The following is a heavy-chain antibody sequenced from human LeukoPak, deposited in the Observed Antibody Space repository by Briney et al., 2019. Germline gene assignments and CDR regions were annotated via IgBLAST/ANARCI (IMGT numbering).Heavy chain of an antibody. D-gene: IGHD2-2*01. CDR1: GYSISSGYY. CDR2: MYHSGST. Sequence: PSETLSLTCAVSGYSISSGYYWGWIRQPPGKGLEWIGSMYHSGSTYYNPSLKSRVTISVDTSKNQFSLKLSSVTAADTAVYYCARHVGLPAAIPYYFDYWGQGTLVTVSS. V-gene: IGHV4-38-2*01. CDR3: ARHVGLPAAIPYYFDY. J-gene: IGHJ4*02.